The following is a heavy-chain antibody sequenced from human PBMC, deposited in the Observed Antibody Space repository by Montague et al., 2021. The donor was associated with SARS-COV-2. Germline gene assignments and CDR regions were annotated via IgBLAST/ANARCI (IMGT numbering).Heavy chain of an antibody. V-gene: IGHV4-4*02. CDR2: IYHTGST. CDR3: ASPTYYYDSSGSDAFDI. CDR1: GDSISTDNW. J-gene: IGHJ3*02. D-gene: IGHD3-22*01. Sequence: SETLSLTCVVSGDSISTDNWWTWVRLPPGKGLEWVGEIYHTGSTYYNPSLKSRVTISVDTSKNQFSLKLSSVAAADTAVYYCASPTYYYDSSGSDAFDIWGQGTMVTVSS.